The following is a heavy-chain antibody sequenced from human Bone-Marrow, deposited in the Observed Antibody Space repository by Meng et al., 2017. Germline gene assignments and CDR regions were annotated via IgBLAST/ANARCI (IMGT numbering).Heavy chain of an antibody. CDR2: IYYSGST. Sequence: SDTLSLTCTVSGGSISSYYWSWIRQPPGKGLEWIGYIYYSGSTNYNPSLKSRVTISVDTSKNQFSLKLSSVTAADTAVYYCARRLTRSAFDIWGQGTMVTVSS. CDR1: GGSISSYY. V-gene: IGHV4-59*12. D-gene: IGHD4-11*01. CDR3: ARRLTRSAFDI. J-gene: IGHJ3*02.